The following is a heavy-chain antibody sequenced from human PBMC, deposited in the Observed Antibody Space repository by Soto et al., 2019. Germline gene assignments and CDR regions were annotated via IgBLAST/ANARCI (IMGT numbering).Heavy chain of an antibody. V-gene: IGHV3-74*01. CDR1: GFTFSAYW. D-gene: IGHD1-1*01. CDR2: ISDDGSTA. CDR3: ARGPRGSSTGTGAH. J-gene: IGHJ4*02. Sequence: PGGSLRLSCAVSGFTFSAYWMHWVRQVPGKGLTWVSRISDDGSTATYADSVKGRFVISRDNAKNSLYLEMNTLRVDDSGPYYCARGPRGSSTGTGAHWGRGTLVTVSS.